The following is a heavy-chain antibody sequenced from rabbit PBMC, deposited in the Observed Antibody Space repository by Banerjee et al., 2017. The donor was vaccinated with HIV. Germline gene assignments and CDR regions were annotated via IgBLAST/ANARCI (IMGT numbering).Heavy chain of an antibody. D-gene: IGHD6-1*01. CDR1: GIDFSSYYY. J-gene: IGHJ4*01. CDR2: IYAGSSGST. Sequence: QSLEESGGDLVKPGASLTLTCTASGIDFSSYYYMCWVRQAPGKGLEWIACIYAGSSGSTYYASWAKGRFTISKTSSTTVTLQMTSLTAADTATYFCARQNTGDAAYDSAAFKLWGPGTLVTVS. V-gene: IGHV1S40*01. CDR3: ARQNTGDAAYDSAAFKL.